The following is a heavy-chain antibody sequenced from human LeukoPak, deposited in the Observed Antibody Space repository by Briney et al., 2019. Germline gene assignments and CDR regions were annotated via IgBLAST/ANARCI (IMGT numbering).Heavy chain of an antibody. J-gene: IGHJ3*02. V-gene: IGHV3-15*01. CDR1: GFTFSNVW. CDR2: IRSXAXXXTX. D-gene: IGHD6-13*01. Sequence: GGSLRLSCEASGFTFSNVWMNWVRQAPGKGXXXXGRIRSXAXXXTXXXXXXXXARFTISRDDSKNTMYLQMSSLKTEDTAVYYCTTYSSKDAFDIWGQGTMVTVSS. CDR3: TTYSSKDAFDI.